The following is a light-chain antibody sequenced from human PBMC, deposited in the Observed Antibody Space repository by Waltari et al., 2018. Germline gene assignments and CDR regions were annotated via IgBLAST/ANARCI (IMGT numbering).Light chain of an antibody. CDR3: SSYTSSSTLWV. CDR1: SSDAGTYTY. Sequence: QSALTQPASVSGSPGQSITISCTGTSSDAGTYTYVSWYQQHPGKAPKLMIYDVSNRPSGVSNRFSGSKSGNTASRTISGLQAEDEADYYCSSYTSSSTLWVFGGGTKLTVL. V-gene: IGLV2-14*03. CDR2: DVS. J-gene: IGLJ3*02.